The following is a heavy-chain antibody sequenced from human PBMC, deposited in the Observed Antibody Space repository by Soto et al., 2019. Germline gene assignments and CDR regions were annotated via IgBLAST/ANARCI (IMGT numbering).Heavy chain of an antibody. CDR3: ARGGGSYTFWFDP. CDR1: GGSISSGGYY. Sequence: LSLTCTVSGGSISSGGYYWSWIRQHPGKGLEWIGYIYYSGSTYYNPSLKSRVTISVDTSKNQSSLKLSSVTAADTAVYYCARGGGSYTFWFDPWGQGTLVTVSS. V-gene: IGHV4-31*03. J-gene: IGHJ5*02. D-gene: IGHD1-26*01. CDR2: IYYSGST.